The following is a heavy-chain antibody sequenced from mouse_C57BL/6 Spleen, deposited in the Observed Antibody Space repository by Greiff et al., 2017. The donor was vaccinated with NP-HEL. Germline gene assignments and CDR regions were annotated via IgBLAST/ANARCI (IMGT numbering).Heavy chain of an antibody. V-gene: IGHV1-55*01. CDR2: IYPGSGST. CDR3: AREGLYDYDVYFDY. CDR1: GYTFTSYW. Sequence: QVQLQQPGAELVKPGASVKMSCKASGYTFTSYWITWVKQRPGQGLEWIGDIYPGSGSTNYNEKFKSKATLTVDTSSSTAYMQLSSLTSEDSAVYYCAREGLYDYDVYFDYWGQGTTLTVSS. J-gene: IGHJ2*01. D-gene: IGHD2-4*01.